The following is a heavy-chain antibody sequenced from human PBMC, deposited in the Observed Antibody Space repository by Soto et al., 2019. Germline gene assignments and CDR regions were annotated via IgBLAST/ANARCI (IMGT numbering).Heavy chain of an antibody. CDR3: ARDQGYCSSTSCSFDY. CDR2: INPSGGST. D-gene: IGHD2-2*01. Sequence: ASVKVSCKASGYTFTRYYMHWVRQAPGQGLEWMGIINPSGGSTSYAQKFQGRVTMTRDTSTSTVYMELSSLRSEDTAVYYCARDQGYCSSTSCSFDYWGQGTLVTVSS. CDR1: GYTFTRYY. J-gene: IGHJ4*02. V-gene: IGHV1-46*01.